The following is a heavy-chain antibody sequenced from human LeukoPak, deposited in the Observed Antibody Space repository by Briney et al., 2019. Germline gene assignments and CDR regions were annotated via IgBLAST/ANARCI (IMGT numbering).Heavy chain of an antibody. CDR2: IYYSGST. Sequence: SETLSLTCTVSGGSISSYYWSWIRQPPGKGLEWIGYIYYSGSTNYNPSLKSRVTISVDTSKNQFSLKLSSVTAADTAVYYCASAYNWNRPFDYWGQGTLVTVSS. D-gene: IGHD1-20*01. J-gene: IGHJ4*02. V-gene: IGHV4-59*08. CDR1: GGSISSYY. CDR3: ASAYNWNRPFDY.